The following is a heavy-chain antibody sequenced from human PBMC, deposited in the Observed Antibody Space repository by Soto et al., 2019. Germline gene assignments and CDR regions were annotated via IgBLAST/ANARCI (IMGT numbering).Heavy chain of an antibody. CDR2: ISSSGSTI. V-gene: IGHV3-11*01. D-gene: IGHD1-1*01. CDR1: GFTFSDYY. CDR3: ARLLLEYYYYGMDV. Sequence: GGSLRLSCAASGFTFSDYYMSWIRQAPGKGLEWVSYISSSGSTIYYADSVKGRFTISRDNAKNSLYLQMNSLRAEDKAVYYCARLLLEYYYYGMDVWGQGTTVTVSS. J-gene: IGHJ6*02.